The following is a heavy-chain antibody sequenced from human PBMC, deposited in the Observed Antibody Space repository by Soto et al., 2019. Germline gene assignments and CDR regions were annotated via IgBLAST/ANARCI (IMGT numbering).Heavy chain of an antibody. CDR1: GGSINTFY. J-gene: IGHJ4*02. CDR2: IFSSGST. Sequence: SETLSLTCTVSGGSINTFYWRWVRQPAGKGLEWIGRIFSSGSTSFNPSLESRVAMSVDTSKNHFSLNLSSVTAADMAVYYCAREGSYSAYNFAHGIQLWSFDFWGQGALVTVS. D-gene: IGHD5-12*01. CDR3: AREGSYSAYNFAHGIQLWSFDF. V-gene: IGHV4-4*07.